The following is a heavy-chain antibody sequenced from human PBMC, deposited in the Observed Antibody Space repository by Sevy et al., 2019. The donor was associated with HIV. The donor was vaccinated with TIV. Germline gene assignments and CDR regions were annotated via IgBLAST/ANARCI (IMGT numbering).Heavy chain of an antibody. CDR3: ARAPLIYYDRSGYPYYFDS. CDR1: GFTVSTNY. J-gene: IGHJ4*02. Sequence: GGFLRLSCAASGFTVSTNYMSWVRQAPGKGLEWVSVIYAEGTTLYADSVKGRFTISRDNSKNTLYLQMNILRAEDTAVYYCARAPLIYYDRSGYPYYFDSWGRGTLVTVSS. V-gene: IGHV3-53*01. D-gene: IGHD3-22*01. CDR2: IYAEGTT.